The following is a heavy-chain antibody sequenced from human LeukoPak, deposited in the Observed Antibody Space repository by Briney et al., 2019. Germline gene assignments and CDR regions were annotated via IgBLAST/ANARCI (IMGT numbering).Heavy chain of an antibody. V-gene: IGHV3-23*01. Sequence: GSLRLSCAASGFTFSSSAMTWVRQVLGKGLEWVSAISGSGGSTYYADSVKGRFTISRDNSKNTLYLQMNSLRAEDTAVYYCASYYYDSSGYYYGPEFDYWGQGTLVTVSS. CDR1: GFTFSSSA. J-gene: IGHJ4*02. CDR3: ASYYYDSSGYYYGPEFDY. CDR2: ISGSGGST. D-gene: IGHD3-22*01.